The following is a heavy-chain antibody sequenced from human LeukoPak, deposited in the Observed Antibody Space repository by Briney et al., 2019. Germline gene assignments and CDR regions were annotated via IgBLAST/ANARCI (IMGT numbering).Heavy chain of an antibody. CDR3: TTGNWGSFSY. Sequence: GGSLRLSCAASGFTFSNAWMNWVRQAPGKGLEWVGRIKSKTDGGTTDYAAPVKGRFTISRDDSRHTLYLQVNSLETEDTAVYYCTTGNWGSFSYWGQGTLVTVSS. V-gene: IGHV3-15*01. CDR1: GFTFSNAW. D-gene: IGHD7-27*01. CDR2: IKSKTDGGTT. J-gene: IGHJ4*02.